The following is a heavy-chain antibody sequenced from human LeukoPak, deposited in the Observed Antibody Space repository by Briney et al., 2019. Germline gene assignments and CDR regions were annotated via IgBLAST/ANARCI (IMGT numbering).Heavy chain of an antibody. CDR3: AKEHQYSGSYYSAFWDY. CDR2: ISGSGGST. CDR1: GFTFSSYA. V-gene: IGHV3-23*01. J-gene: IGHJ4*02. D-gene: IGHD1-26*01. Sequence: GGSLRLSCAASGFTFSSYAMSWVRQAPGKGLEWVSAISGSGGSTYYADSVKGRFTISRDNSKNTLYLQMNSLRAEDTAVYYCAKEHQYSGSYYSAFWDYWGQGTLVTVSS.